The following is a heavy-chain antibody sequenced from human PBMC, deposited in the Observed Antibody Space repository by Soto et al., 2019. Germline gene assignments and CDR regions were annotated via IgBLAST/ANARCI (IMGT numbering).Heavy chain of an antibody. Sequence: PSETLSLTCTVSGGSISSGAYYWSWIRPHPGKGLEWIGYIYDSGSTYYNPSLKSRVTISVNTYKNQFSLKLNSVTAADTAVYYCAMRAGYSSTWVFDYWGQGTLVTVSS. CDR3: AMRAGYSSTWVFDY. D-gene: IGHD6-13*01. CDR2: IYDSGST. J-gene: IGHJ4*02. V-gene: IGHV4-31*03. CDR1: GGSISSGAYY.